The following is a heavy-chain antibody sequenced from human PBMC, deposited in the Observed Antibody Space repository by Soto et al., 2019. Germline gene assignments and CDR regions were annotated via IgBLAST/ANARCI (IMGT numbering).Heavy chain of an antibody. Sequence: QVQLVQSGAEVKKPGSSVKVSCKASGGTFSSYAISWVRQAPGQGLEWMGGIIPIFGTANYAQKFQGRVTITADESTSTAYMELSSLRSEDTAVYYCARPRHYYVSSGYYGSGWYFDLWGRGTLVTVSS. CDR3: ARPRHYYVSSGYYGSGWYFDL. D-gene: IGHD3-22*01. J-gene: IGHJ2*01. CDR1: GGTFSSYA. CDR2: IIPIFGTA. V-gene: IGHV1-69*01.